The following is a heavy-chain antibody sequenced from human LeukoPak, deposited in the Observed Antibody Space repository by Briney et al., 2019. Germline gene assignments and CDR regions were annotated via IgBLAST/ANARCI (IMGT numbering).Heavy chain of an antibody. V-gene: IGHV3-9*01. CDR3: ARRLSTTWAFDY. Sequence: GRSLRLSCAASGFTFDDYAMHWARQAPGKGLEWVSGISWNSGSIGYADSVKGRFTISRDNAKNSLYLQMSSLRAEDTALYYCARRLSTTWAFDYWGQGTLVTVSS. J-gene: IGHJ4*02. D-gene: IGHD1-14*01. CDR2: ISWNSGSI. CDR1: GFTFDDYA.